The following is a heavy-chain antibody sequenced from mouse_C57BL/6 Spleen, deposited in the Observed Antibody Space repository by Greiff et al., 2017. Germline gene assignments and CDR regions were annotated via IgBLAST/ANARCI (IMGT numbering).Heavy chain of an antibody. Sequence: QVQLQQSGAELARPGASVKLSCKASGYTFTSYGISWVKQRTGQGLEWIGEIYPRSGNTYYNEKFKGKATLTADKSSSTAYMELRSLTSEDSAVYFCARREIGYYGSSWYFDVWGTGTTVTVSS. CDR3: ARREIGYYGSSWYFDV. V-gene: IGHV1-81*01. CDR1: GYTFTSYG. CDR2: IYPRSGNT. J-gene: IGHJ1*03. D-gene: IGHD1-1*01.